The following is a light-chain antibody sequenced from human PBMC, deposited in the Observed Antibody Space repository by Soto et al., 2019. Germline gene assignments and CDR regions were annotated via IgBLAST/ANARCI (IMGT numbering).Light chain of an antibody. V-gene: IGKV1-5*01. CDR1: QTNHQK. CDR3: QQYDLYWT. Sequence: DIQLTQSPSTQSASIGDRVTITCRASQTNHQKLAWYQQKPGQAPKLLIFDASTLESGVPSRFSGSGSGTDFSLSINSLQPDDVATYYCQQYDLYWTFGLGTKVDI. CDR2: DAS. J-gene: IGKJ1*01.